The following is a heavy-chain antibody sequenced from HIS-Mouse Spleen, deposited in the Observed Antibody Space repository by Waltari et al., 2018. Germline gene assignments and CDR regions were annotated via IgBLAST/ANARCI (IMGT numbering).Heavy chain of an antibody. CDR3: AQNYYGSGSYYY. V-gene: IGHV3-23*01. CDR2: ISGSGGST. Sequence: EVQLLESGGGLVQPGGSLRLSCAASGFTFSSYAMRLVGQAPGTGLEGFSAISGSGGSTYYADSVKGRFTISRDNSKNTLYLQMNSLRAEDTAVYYCAQNYYGSGSYYYWGQGTLVTVSS. CDR1: GFTFSSYA. J-gene: IGHJ4*02. D-gene: IGHD3-10*01.